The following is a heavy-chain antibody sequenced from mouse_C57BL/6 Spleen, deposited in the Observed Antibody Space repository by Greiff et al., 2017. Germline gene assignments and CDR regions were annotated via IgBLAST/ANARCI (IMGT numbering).Heavy chain of an antibody. CDR1: GYAFSSSW. D-gene: IGHD3-2*02. CDR3: ARHLQGAMDY. CDR2: IYPGDGDT. V-gene: IGHV1-82*01. Sequence: VQVVESGPELVKPGASVKISCKASGYAFSSSWMNWVKQRPGKGLEWIGRIYPGDGDTNYNGKFKGKATLTADKSSSTAYMQLSSLTSEDSAVYFCARHLQGAMDYWGQGTSVTVSS. J-gene: IGHJ4*01.